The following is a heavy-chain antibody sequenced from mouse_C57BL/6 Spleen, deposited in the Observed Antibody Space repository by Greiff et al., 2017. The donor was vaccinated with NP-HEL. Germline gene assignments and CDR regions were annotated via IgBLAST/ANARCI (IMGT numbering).Heavy chain of an antibody. J-gene: IGHJ4*01. CDR2: ISSGSSTI. CDR1: GFTFSDYG. V-gene: IGHV5-17*01. Sequence: DVKLVESGGGLVKPGGSLKLSCAASGFTFSDYGMHWVRQAPEKGLEWVAYISSGSSTIYYADTVKGRFTISRDNAKNTLFLQMTSLRSEDTAMYCCARNYGSSYGAMDYWGQGTSVTVSS. D-gene: IGHD1-1*01. CDR3: ARNYGSSYGAMDY.